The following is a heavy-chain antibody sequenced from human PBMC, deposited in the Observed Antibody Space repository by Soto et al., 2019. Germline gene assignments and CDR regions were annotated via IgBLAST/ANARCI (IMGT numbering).Heavy chain of an antibody. CDR3: AKDKGVVITHCDY. J-gene: IGHJ4*02. V-gene: IGHV3-30*18. Sequence: GGSLRLSCAASGFTFSSYGMHWVRQAPGKGLEWVAVISYDGSNKYYADSVKGRFTISRDNSKNTLYLQMNSLRAEDTAVYYCAKDKGVVITHCDYWGQGTLVTVSS. D-gene: IGHD3-3*01. CDR1: GFTFSSYG. CDR2: ISYDGSNK.